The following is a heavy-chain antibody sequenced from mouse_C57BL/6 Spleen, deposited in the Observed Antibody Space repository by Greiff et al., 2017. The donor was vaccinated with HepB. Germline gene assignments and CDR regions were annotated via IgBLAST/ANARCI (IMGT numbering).Heavy chain of an antibody. V-gene: IGHV5-16*01. CDR1: GFTFSDYY. CDR3: AREDYGSSSAWFAY. CDR2: INYDGSST. D-gene: IGHD1-1*01. Sequence: EVMLVESEGGLVQPGSSMKLSCTASGFTFSDYYMAWVRQVPEKGLEWVANINYDGSSTYYLDSLKSRFSISRDNAKNILYLQMSSLKSEDTATYYCAREDYGSSSAWFAYWGQGTLVTVSA. J-gene: IGHJ3*01.